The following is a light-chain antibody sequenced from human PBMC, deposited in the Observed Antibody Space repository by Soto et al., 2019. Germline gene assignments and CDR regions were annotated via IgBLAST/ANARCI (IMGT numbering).Light chain of an antibody. V-gene: IGKV3-20*01. Sequence: EIVLTQSPGTLSLSPGERATLSCRASQRVSSSYLAWYQQKPGQAPRLLIYGASSMATGIPDRFSGSGSGTDFTLTISRLEPEDFAVYYCQQDGSSPLTFGGGTKVEIK. CDR1: QRVSSSY. J-gene: IGKJ4*01. CDR3: QQDGSSPLT. CDR2: GAS.